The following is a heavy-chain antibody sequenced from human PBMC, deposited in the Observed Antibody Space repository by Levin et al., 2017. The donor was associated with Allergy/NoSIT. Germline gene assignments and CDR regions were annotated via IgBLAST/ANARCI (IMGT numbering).Heavy chain of an antibody. J-gene: IGHJ4*02. Sequence: GESLKISCAASGFTFNSYEMNWVRQAPGKGLEWISYISSSGSFIDSADSVKGRFTISRDNAKNSLYLEMNSLRAEDTAVYYCVRERGKNFDYWGQGTLVTVS. V-gene: IGHV3-48*03. CDR3: VRERGKNFDY. D-gene: IGHD1-26*01. CDR1: GFTFNSYE. CDR2: ISSSGSFI.